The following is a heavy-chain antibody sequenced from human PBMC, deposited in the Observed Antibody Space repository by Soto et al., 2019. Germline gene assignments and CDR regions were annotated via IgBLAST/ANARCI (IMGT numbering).Heavy chain of an antibody. J-gene: IGHJ4*02. V-gene: IGHV7-4-1*01. CDR2: INTNTGNP. CDR3: ARGRDVWGSYRPTLNDY. CDR1: GYTFTSYA. Sequence: QVQLVQSGSELKKPGASVKVSCKASGYTFTSYAMNWVRQAPGQGLEWMGWINTNTGNPTYAQGFTGRFVFSLDTSVSTAYLEICILKAEDTAVYYCARGRDVWGSYRPTLNDYWGQGTLVTVAS. D-gene: IGHD3-16*02.